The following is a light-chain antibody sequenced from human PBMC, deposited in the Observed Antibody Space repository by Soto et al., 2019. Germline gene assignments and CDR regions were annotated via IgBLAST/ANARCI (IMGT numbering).Light chain of an antibody. CDR3: QQYDSYPYT. J-gene: IGKJ2*01. V-gene: IGKV1-5*03. Sequence: DIQMTQSPSTLSASVGDRDTITCRASQSISTWLAWYQQKPGKAPKVLIYKASSLETGVPPRFSGSGSGTEFTLTISSLQPGDFATYYCQQYDSYPYTFGQGTKLEIK. CDR1: QSISTW. CDR2: KAS.